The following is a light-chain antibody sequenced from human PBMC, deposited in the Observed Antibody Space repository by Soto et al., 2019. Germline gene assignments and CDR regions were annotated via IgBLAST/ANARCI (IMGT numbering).Light chain of an antibody. CDR1: QSFVHGDGTSY. V-gene: IGKV2-30*02. CDR2: RGP. Sequence: DVVLTQSPLSLPVTLGQPASISCRSSQSFVHGDGTSYVNWFHQRPGQSQRRLIDRGPNRDSGVPDRFSGSRSGADFTLKSSRVEAEDVGIYSCMLGTHGYTVGRRTKLEIK. J-gene: IGKJ2*01. CDR3: MLGTHGYT.